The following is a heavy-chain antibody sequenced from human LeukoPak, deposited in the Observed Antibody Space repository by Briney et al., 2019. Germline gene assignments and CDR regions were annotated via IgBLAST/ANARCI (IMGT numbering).Heavy chain of an antibody. CDR2: IRYDGSNK. CDR3: AKDHESSGYYFDY. Sequence: GGSLRLSCAASGFTFSSYGMHWVRQAPGEGLEWVAFIRYDGSNKYYADSVKGRFTISRDNSKNTLYLQMNSLRAEDTAVYYCAKDHESSGYYFDYWGQGTLVTVSS. J-gene: IGHJ4*02. CDR1: GFTFSSYG. V-gene: IGHV3-30*02. D-gene: IGHD3-22*01.